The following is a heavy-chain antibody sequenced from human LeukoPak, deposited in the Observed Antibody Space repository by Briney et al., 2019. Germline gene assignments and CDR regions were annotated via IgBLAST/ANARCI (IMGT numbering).Heavy chain of an antibody. Sequence: PSETLSLTCTVSGYSISSGYYWGWIRQPPGKGLEWIGSIYHSGSTYYNPSLKSRVTISVDTSKNQFSLKLSSVTAADTAVYYCARQYSGYLRNWFDPWGQGTLVTVSS. CDR3: ARQYSGYLRNWFDP. D-gene: IGHD5-12*01. CDR1: GYSISSGYY. CDR2: IYHSGST. V-gene: IGHV4-38-2*02. J-gene: IGHJ5*02.